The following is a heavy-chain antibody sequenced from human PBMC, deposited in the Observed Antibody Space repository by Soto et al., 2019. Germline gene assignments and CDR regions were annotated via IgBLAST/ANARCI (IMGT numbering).Heavy chain of an antibody. V-gene: IGHV3-7*01. J-gene: IGHJ4*02. CDR1: GFTFSSYS. CDR3: TRDGL. CDR2: IKKDGSER. Sequence: GGSLRLSCAGSGFTFSSYSMNWVRQAPGKGPEWVANIKKDGSERHYVDSVKGRFTISRDNAKNSLYLQMNSLTAEDTAVYYCTRDGLWGPATLVTVSS.